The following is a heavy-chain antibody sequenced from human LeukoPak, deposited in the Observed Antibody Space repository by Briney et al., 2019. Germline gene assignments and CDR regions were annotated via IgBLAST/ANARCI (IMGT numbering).Heavy chain of an antibody. CDR1: GFTVSSNY. J-gene: IGHJ6*03. V-gene: IGHV3-53*01. CDR3: ARSGLQGYMDV. D-gene: IGHD7-27*01. Sequence: GGSLRLSCAASGFTVSSNYMSWVRQAPGKGLAWVSVIYSGGSTYYADSVKGRFTISRDNSKNTLYLQMNSLRAEDTAVYYCARSGLQGYMDVWGKGTTVTVSS. CDR2: IYSGGST.